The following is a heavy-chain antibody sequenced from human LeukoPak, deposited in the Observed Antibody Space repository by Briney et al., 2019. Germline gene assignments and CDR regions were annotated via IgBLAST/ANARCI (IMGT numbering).Heavy chain of an antibody. CDR3: AREGNAAVPSLDY. D-gene: IGHD4-23*01. V-gene: IGHV3-30*03. CDR1: GFTFSSYG. Sequence: GGSLRLSCAASGFTFSSYGMHWVRQAPGKGLEWVAVISYDGSDKYYADSVKGRFTISRDNSRNTLYLQMNSLRAEDTAVYYCAREGNAAVPSLDYWGQGTLVTVSS. CDR2: ISYDGSDK. J-gene: IGHJ4*02.